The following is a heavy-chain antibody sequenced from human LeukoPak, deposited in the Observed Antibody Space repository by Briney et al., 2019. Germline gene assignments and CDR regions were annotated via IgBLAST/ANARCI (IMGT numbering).Heavy chain of an antibody. CDR1: GYTFNNHY. J-gene: IGHJ4*02. Sequence: ASVKVSCKASGYTFNNHYMYWVRQAPGQGLEWMGVINPSGGSTSYAQKFQGRVTMTRDTSTRTVYMEVNSLRSEDTAVYYCARQGTYSSAIGMGYWGQGTLVTVSS. CDR3: ARQGTYSSAIGMGY. D-gene: IGHD6-19*01. V-gene: IGHV1-46*02. CDR2: INPSGGST.